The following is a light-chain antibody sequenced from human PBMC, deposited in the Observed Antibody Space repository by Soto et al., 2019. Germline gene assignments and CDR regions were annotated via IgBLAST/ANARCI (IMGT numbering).Light chain of an antibody. CDR1: STDVGPYNR. CDR3: SSYTSTTTVV. Sequence: QSALTQPPSVSGSPGQSVTISCTGTSTDVGPYNRVSWYQQPPGTAPKLIIYEVNNRPSGVPDRFSGSKSGNTASLTISGLQAEDEADYYCSSYTSTTTVVFGGGTKLTVL. V-gene: IGLV2-18*02. CDR2: EVN. J-gene: IGLJ2*01.